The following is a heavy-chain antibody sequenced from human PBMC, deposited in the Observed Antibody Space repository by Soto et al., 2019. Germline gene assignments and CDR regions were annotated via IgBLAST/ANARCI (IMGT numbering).Heavy chain of an antibody. CDR1: GYSFTSYC. CDR2: IYPGDSDT. Sequence: GESLNICCNGSGYSFTSYCSGWVRQMPGKGLEWMGIIYPGDSDTRYSPSFQGQVTISADKSISTAYLQWSSLKASDTAMYYCARSHYYDSSGKLSNWFDPWGQGTLVTVSS. V-gene: IGHV5-51*01. D-gene: IGHD3-22*01. CDR3: ARSHYYDSSGKLSNWFDP. J-gene: IGHJ5*02.